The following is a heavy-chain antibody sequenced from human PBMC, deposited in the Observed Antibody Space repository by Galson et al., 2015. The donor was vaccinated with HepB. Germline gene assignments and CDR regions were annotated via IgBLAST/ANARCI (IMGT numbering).Heavy chain of an antibody. J-gene: IGHJ4*02. V-gene: IGHV3-48*02. CDR2: ISSCSSTV. Sequence: SLRLSCAASGFTFGSYSMNWVRQAPGKGLEWVSYISSCSSTVYYADSVKGRFTISRDNAKNSLYLQMNSLRDEDTAVYYCARILGYSGYDYWWRGAFDYWGQGTLVTVSS. CDR3: ARILGYSGYDYWWRGAFDY. D-gene: IGHD5-12*01. CDR1: GFTFGSYS.